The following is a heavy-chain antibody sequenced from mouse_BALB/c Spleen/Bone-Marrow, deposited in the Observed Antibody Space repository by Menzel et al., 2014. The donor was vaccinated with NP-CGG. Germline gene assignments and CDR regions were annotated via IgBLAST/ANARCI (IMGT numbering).Heavy chain of an antibody. V-gene: IGHV14-3*02. CDR2: IDPANGNT. CDR3: AGASYYAMDY. Sequence: VQLQQSGAELVKPGASVKLSCTASGFNIKDTYMHWVRQRPEQGLEWIGRIDPANGNTKYDPKFQGKATITADISSNTAYLQLSSLTSEDTAVYYCAGASYYAMDYWGQGTSVTVSS. CDR1: GFNIKDTY. J-gene: IGHJ4*01.